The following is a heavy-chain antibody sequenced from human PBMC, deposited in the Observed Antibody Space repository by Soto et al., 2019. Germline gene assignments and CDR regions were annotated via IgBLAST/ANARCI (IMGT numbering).Heavy chain of an antibody. CDR1: GGSISSYD. Sequence: PSETLSLTCTVSGGSISSYDWSWIRQPPGKGLEWIGYIYYSGSTNYNPSLKSRVTISVDTSKNQFSLKLSSVTAADTAVYYRARGRDRIPFSVATILDYWGQGTLVTVPQ. CDR2: IYYSGST. CDR3: ARGRDRIPFSVATILDY. D-gene: IGHD5-12*01. V-gene: IGHV4-59*01. J-gene: IGHJ4*02.